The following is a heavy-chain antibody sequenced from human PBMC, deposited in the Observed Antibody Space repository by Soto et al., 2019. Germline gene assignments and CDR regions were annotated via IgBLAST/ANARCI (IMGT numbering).Heavy chain of an antibody. CDR3: ARLRSGYSYGRPYSYGMDV. V-gene: IGHV6-1*01. Sequence: PSQTLSLTCAISGDSVSSNSAAWNWIRQSPSRGLEWLGRTYYRSKWYNDYAVSVKSRITVNPDTSKNQFSLQLNSVTPEDTAVYYCARLRSGYSYGRPYSYGMDVWGQGTTVTVYS. J-gene: IGHJ6*02. D-gene: IGHD5-18*01. CDR1: GDSVSSNSAA. CDR2: TYYRSKWYN.